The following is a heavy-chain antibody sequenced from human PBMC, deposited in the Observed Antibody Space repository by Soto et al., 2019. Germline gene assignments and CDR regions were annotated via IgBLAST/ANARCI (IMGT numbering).Heavy chain of an antibody. J-gene: IGHJ4*02. CDR2: INHSGST. CDR1: GWSFSGYY. V-gene: IGHV4-34*01. CDR3: AGRDSSGINTLDY. D-gene: IGHD6-19*01. Sequence: SETLSLTCAVYGWSFSGYYWNWIRQPPGKGLEWIGEINHSGSTNYNPSLKSRVTISVDTSKNQFSLMLSSVTAADTAVYFCAGRDSSGINTLDYWGQGTLVTVSS.